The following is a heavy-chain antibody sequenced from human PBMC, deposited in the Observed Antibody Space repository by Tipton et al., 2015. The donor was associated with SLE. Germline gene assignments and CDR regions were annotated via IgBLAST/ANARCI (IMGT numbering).Heavy chain of an antibody. Sequence: TLSLTCAVSGYSISSGYYWGWIRQPPGKGLEWIGSIYYSGSTYYNPSLKSRVTISVDTSKNQFSLKLSSVTAADTAVYYCARDDPDGESSGIPGDYWGQGTLVTVSS. V-gene: IGHV4-38-2*02. D-gene: IGHD3-22*01. J-gene: IGHJ4*02. CDR1: GYSISSGYY. CDR3: ARDDPDGESSGIPGDY. CDR2: IYYSGST.